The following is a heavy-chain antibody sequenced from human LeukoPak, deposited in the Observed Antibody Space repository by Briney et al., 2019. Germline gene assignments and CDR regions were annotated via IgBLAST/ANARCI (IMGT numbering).Heavy chain of an antibody. J-gene: IGHJ5*02. CDR1: GYTFTSYY. CDR3: ARADDFWSGPFYH. Sequence: ASVKVSCKASGYTFTSYYMHWVRQAPGQGLEWMGIINPSGGSTSYAQRFQGRVTMTRDTSTSTVSMKLSSLSSEDTAVYYCARADDFWSGPFYHWGQGTLVTVSS. V-gene: IGHV1-46*01. D-gene: IGHD3-3*01. CDR2: INPSGGST.